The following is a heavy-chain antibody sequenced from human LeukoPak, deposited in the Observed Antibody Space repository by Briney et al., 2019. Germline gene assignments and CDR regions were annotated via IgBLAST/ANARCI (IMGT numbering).Heavy chain of an antibody. CDR2: INHSGST. Sequence: PSETLSLTCTVSGGSVSSGSYYWSWVRQPPGKGLEWIGEINHSGSTNYNPSLKSRVTISVDTSKNQFPLKLSSVTAADTAVYYCARGDYDILPWGQGTLVTVSS. V-gene: IGHV4-39*06. CDR1: GGSVSSGSYY. CDR3: ARGDYDILP. D-gene: IGHD3-9*01. J-gene: IGHJ5*02.